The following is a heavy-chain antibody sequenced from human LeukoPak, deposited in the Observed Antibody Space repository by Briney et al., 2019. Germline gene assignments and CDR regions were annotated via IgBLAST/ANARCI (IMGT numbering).Heavy chain of an antibody. V-gene: IGHV3-30-3*01. CDR1: GFTFSSYA. D-gene: IGHD1-26*01. CDR3: ARGGGNYHFDY. Sequence: PGRSLRLSCAASGFTFSSYAMHWVRQAPGKGLEWVAVISYDGSNKYYADSVKGRFTISRDNSKNTLYLQMNSLRAEDTAVNYCARGGGNYHFDYWGQGTLVTVSS. J-gene: IGHJ4*02. CDR2: ISYDGSNK.